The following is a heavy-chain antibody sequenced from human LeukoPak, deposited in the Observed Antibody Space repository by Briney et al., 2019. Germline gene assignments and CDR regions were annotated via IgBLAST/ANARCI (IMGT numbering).Heavy chain of an antibody. CDR3: ARDGVVAATDKDY. CDR2: INAGNGNT. CDR1: GYTFTSYA. Sequence: ASVKVSCKASGYTFTSYAIHWVRQAPGQGLEWMGWINAGNGNTKYSQRFQGRVTITRDTAASTAYMELSSLGSEDTAVYYCARDGVVAATDKDYWGQGTLVTVSS. V-gene: IGHV1-3*01. D-gene: IGHD2-15*01. J-gene: IGHJ4*02.